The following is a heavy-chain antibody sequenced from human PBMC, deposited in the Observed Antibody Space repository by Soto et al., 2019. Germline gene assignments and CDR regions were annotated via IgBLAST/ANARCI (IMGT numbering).Heavy chain of an antibody. CDR1: GFTISSYA. CDR3: AKDVHYDIVTGIEYFDH. Sequence: EVQLLESGGGLVQPGGSLKISCAVSGFTISSYAMSWVRQAPGKGLEWVSGISGTGRVTNYAESVKGRFTISRDNPKNTLYLEMKSLRVEDTAVYYCAKDVHYDIVTGIEYFDHWGQGTLVTVSS. D-gene: IGHD3-9*01. J-gene: IGHJ1*01. V-gene: IGHV3-23*01. CDR2: ISGTGRVT.